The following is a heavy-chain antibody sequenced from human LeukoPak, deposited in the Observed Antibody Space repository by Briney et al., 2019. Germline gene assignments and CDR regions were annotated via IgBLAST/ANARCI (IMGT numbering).Heavy chain of an antibody. D-gene: IGHD3-10*01. Sequence: GVLRLSCAASGFTFSDYYMSWIRQAPGKGLEWVSYISSSGSTIYYADSVKSRFTISRDNAKNSLYLQMNSLRAEDTAVYYCATNFLYYYGSGSSYYYIDVWGKGTTVTVSS. J-gene: IGHJ6*03. CDR1: GFTFSDYY. CDR3: ATNFLYYYGSGSSYYYIDV. CDR2: ISSSGSTI. V-gene: IGHV3-11*04.